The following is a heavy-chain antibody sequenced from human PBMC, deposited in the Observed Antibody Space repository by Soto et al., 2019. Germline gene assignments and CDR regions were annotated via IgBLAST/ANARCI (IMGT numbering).Heavy chain of an antibody. D-gene: IGHD2-2*01. CDR1: GHTFHNYA. J-gene: IGHJ4*02. CDR3: AKVSRGIGVVPAAVN. Sequence: EVQLLESGGGLEQPGGSLRLSCVGSGHTFHNYAMTWVRQAPGKGLEWVSGISGSGGSTYYADSVRGRFTISRDDSKNTLYVQMNSLRADDTAVYYCAKVSRGIGVVPAAVNWGQGTLVTVSS. V-gene: IGHV3-23*01. CDR2: ISGSGGST.